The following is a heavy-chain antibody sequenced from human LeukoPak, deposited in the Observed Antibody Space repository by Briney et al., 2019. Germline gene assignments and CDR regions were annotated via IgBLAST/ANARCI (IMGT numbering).Heavy chain of an antibody. Sequence: GGSLRLSCAASGFTFSSYSMNWVRQAPGKGLEWVSSISSSSSYIYYADSVKGRFTISRDNAKNSPYLQMNSLRAEDTAVYYCARRPLRLGELSPFDYWGQGTLVTVSS. J-gene: IGHJ4*02. CDR3: ARRPLRLGELSPFDY. V-gene: IGHV3-21*01. CDR1: GFTFSSYS. CDR2: ISSSSSYI. D-gene: IGHD3-16*02.